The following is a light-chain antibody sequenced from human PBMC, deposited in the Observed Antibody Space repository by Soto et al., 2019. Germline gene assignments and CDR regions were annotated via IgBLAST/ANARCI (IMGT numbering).Light chain of an antibody. Sequence: QSVLTQPPSVSGAPGQRVTLSCTGNSSNLGAGYDVHWYQQLPGAAPKLVIFGNRNRPSGVPERFSGSKSGNTASLTVSGLQAEDEADFYCSSYAGSNNLGVFGGGTKLTVL. J-gene: IGLJ3*02. V-gene: IGLV1-40*01. CDR2: GNR. CDR3: SSYAGSNNLGV. CDR1: SSNLGAGYD.